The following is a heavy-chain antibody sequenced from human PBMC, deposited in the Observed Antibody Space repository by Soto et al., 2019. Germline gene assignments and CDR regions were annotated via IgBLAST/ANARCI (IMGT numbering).Heavy chain of an antibody. CDR3: ARERTGTTCMDV. CDR1: GYTFTSYD. Sequence: QVQLVQSGAEVKKPGASVKVSCKASGYTFTSYDINWVRQATGQGLEWMGWMNPNSGNTGYAQKFRGRVTMTRNTSVSTAYMELSRLSSEDTAVYYCARERTGTTCMDVWGQGTMVTVSS. D-gene: IGHD1-1*01. CDR2: MNPNSGNT. J-gene: IGHJ6*02. V-gene: IGHV1-8*01.